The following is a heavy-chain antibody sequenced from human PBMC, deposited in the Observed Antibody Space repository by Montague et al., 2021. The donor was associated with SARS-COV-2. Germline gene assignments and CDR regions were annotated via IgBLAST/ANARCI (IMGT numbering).Heavy chain of an antibody. Sequence: TLSLTCTVSGDSVSSEIYYWSWIRQPAGKGLEWIGRIYTSGSTNYNPSLRSPVTISVDTSKNHFSLRLSSVTAADTAVYYCARVGGNHYRYFDYWGQGTLVTVSS. CDR1: GDSVSSEIYY. CDR2: IYTSGST. CDR3: ARVGGNHYRYFDY. D-gene: IGHD1-26*01. J-gene: IGHJ4*02. V-gene: IGHV4-61*02.